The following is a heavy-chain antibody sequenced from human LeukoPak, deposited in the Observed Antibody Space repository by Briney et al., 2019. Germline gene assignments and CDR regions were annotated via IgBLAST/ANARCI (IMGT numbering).Heavy chain of an antibody. V-gene: IGHV1-46*01. CDR3: ATGKGYYYGSGSYYY. CDR1: GYTFTSYY. D-gene: IGHD3-10*01. CDR2: INPSGGST. Sequence: ASVKVSCKASGYTFTSYYMHWVRQAPRQGLEWTGRINPSGGSTSYAQKFQGRVTMTRDTSTSTAYMELSSLRSEDTAVYYCATGKGYYYGSGSYYYWGQGTLVTVSS. J-gene: IGHJ4*02.